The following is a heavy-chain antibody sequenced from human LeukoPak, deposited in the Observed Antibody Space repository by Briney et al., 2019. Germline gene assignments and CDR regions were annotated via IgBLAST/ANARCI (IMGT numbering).Heavy chain of an antibody. J-gene: IGHJ6*02. CDR1: GGSISSGGDS. Sequence: SETLSLTCTVSGGSISSGGDSWSWIRQPPGKGLEWIGYIYHSGSTYYNPSLKSRVTISVDRSKNEFSLKLSSVTAADTAVYYCARGGGGAGEFYYYYYGMDVWGQGTTVTVSS. V-gene: IGHV4-30-2*01. D-gene: IGHD2-21*01. CDR2: IYHSGST. CDR3: ARGGGGAGEFYYYYYGMDV.